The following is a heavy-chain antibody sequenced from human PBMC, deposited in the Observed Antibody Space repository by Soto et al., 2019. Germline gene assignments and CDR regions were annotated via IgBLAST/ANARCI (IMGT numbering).Heavy chain of an antibody. V-gene: IGHV4-4*07. CDR3: ARALSSAAGLYFDH. J-gene: IGHJ4*02. D-gene: IGHD6-13*01. CDR1: GDSINSYY. CDR2: IHATENT. Sequence: SETLSLTCTVSGDSINSYYWSWIRQPAGKGMEWIGRIHATENTNYNPPLKSRVTMSIDTSNNQFSLKLTSLTAADTAVYYCARALSSAAGLYFDHWGQGTLVTVSS.